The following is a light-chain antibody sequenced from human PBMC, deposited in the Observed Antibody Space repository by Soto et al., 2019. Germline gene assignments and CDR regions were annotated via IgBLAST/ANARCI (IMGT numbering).Light chain of an antibody. V-gene: IGLV2-14*01. CDR3: SSYTSSIHVV. Sequence: QSALTQPASVSGSPGQSITISCTGTSRDVGYYNYVSWYQQYPGKAPKLMIYEVSNRPSGVSNRFSASKSGNTASLTISGLQAEDEADYYCSSYTSSIHVVFGGGTKVTVL. CDR2: EVS. J-gene: IGLJ2*01. CDR1: SRDVGYYNY.